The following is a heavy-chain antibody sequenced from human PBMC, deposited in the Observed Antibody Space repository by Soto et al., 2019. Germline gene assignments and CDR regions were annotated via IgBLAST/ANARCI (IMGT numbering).Heavy chain of an antibody. CDR1: GGSISSYY. CDR3: AGSGYSYGNFDY. D-gene: IGHD5-18*01. V-gene: IGHV4-59*01. Sequence: PSETLSLTCTVSGGSISSYYWSWIRQPPGKGLEWIGYIYYSGSTNYNPSLKSRVTISVDTSKNQFSLKLSSVTAADTAVYYCAGSGYSYGNFDYWGQGTLVTVSS. J-gene: IGHJ4*02. CDR2: IYYSGST.